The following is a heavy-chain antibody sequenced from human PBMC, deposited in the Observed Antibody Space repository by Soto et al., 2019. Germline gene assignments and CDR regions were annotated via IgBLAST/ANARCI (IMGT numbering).Heavy chain of an antibody. D-gene: IGHD3-22*01. CDR3: ARGDPYYYDSSGYGTFDY. Sequence: QSGGSLRLSCAASGFTFSSYAMHWVRQAPGKGLEWVAVISYDGSNKYYADSVKGRFTISRDNSKNTLYLQMNSLRAEDTAVYYCARGDPYYYDSSGYGTFDYWGQGTLVTVSS. J-gene: IGHJ4*02. V-gene: IGHV3-30-3*01. CDR1: GFTFSSYA. CDR2: ISYDGSNK.